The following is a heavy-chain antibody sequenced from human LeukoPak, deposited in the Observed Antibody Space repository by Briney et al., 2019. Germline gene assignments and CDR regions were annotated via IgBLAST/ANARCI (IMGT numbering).Heavy chain of an antibody. V-gene: IGHV4-59*08. Sequence: SETLSLTCTVSGGSISSHYWSWIRQPPGKGLEWIGYIYYSGSTNYNPSLKSRVTISVDTSKNQFSLKLSSVTAADTAVYYCARHGVSIAVAGYFDYWGQGTLVTVSS. D-gene: IGHD6-19*01. CDR2: IYYSGST. CDR3: ARHGVSIAVAGYFDY. CDR1: GGSISSHY. J-gene: IGHJ4*02.